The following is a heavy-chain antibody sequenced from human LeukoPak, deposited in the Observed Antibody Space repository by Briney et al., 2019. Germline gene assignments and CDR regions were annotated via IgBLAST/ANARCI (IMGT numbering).Heavy chain of an antibody. Sequence: ASVKVSCKTSGYTSTSYYIHWVRQAPGQGLEWMGIISPSGGSTSYAQKFQGRVTMTRDTSTSTVYMYLSSLRSEDMAVYYCARDSLYGVVDYWGQGTLVTVSS. CDR3: ARDSLYGVVDY. J-gene: IGHJ4*02. V-gene: IGHV1-46*01. CDR1: GYTSTSYY. D-gene: IGHD4-17*01. CDR2: ISPSGGST.